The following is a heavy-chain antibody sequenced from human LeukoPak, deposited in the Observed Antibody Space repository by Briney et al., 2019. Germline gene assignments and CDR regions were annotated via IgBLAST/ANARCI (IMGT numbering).Heavy chain of an antibody. D-gene: IGHD3-10*01. CDR2: IYSGGST. V-gene: IGHV3-66*02. J-gene: IGHJ4*02. CDR1: GFTVSSNY. Sequence: GGPLRLSCAASGFTVSSNYMSWVRQAPGKGLEWVSAIYSGGSTYYADSVKGRFTISRDISKNTLYLQMNSLRGEDTAVYYCARETSSGRTKFDYWGQGTLVTVSS. CDR3: ARETSSGRTKFDY.